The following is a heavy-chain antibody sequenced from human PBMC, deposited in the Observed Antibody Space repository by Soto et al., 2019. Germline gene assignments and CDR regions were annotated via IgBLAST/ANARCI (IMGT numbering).Heavy chain of an antibody. V-gene: IGHV3-48*03. CDR2: IRRSGSSV. J-gene: IGHJ4*02. Sequence: GGSLRLSCVASEFTFGTYEVNWVRQAPGKGLEWLSNIRRSGSSVYCADSVKGRFTVSRDNAKNSLYLQMNSLRAEDTAVYYCAGGGFWFDYWGQGTLVTVSS. D-gene: IGHD3-10*01. CDR3: AGGGFWFDY. CDR1: EFTFGTYE.